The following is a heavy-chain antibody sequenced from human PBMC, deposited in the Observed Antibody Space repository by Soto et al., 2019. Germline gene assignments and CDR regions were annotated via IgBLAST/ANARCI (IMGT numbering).Heavy chain of an antibody. CDR3: AKVPRSSGWPIPDGMDG. D-gene: IGHD6-19*01. V-gene: IGHV3-23*01. Sequence: GGSLRLSCAASGFTFSSYAMSWVRPAPGKGLEWVSAISGSGGSTYYADSVKGRFTISRDNSKNTLYLQMNRLRAEDTAVYYCAKVPRSSGWPIPDGMDGWGQRSTV. J-gene: IGHJ6*02. CDR2: ISGSGGST. CDR1: GFTFSSYA.